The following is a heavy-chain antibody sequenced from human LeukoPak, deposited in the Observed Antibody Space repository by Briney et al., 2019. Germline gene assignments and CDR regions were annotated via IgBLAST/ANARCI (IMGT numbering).Heavy chain of an antibody. CDR3: ARDSIGPDY. V-gene: IGHV3-7*01. J-gene: IGHJ4*02. D-gene: IGHD6-19*01. Sequence: GGSLRLSCAASGFTFSSFWMSWVRQAPGKGLEWVANIKQDGSEKNYVDYVKGRFTISRDNAKNSLFLQMNSLRSEDTAVYFCARDSIGPDYWGQGTLVTVSS. CDR1: GFTFSSFW. CDR2: IKQDGSEK.